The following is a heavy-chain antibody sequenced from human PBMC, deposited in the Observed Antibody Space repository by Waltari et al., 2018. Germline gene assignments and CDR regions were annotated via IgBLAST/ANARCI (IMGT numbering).Heavy chain of an antibody. CDR2: IIPILGIA. J-gene: IGHJ1*01. CDR3: ARGIGELSSEYFQH. D-gene: IGHD3-16*02. CDR1: GATFSSFH. Sequence: QVQLVQSGAAGKKPGSSVKVSCKASGATFSSFHNSWVRQAPGQGLEWMGGIIPILGIANYAQKFQGRVTITADKSTSTAYMELSSLRSEDTAVYYCARGIGELSSEYFQHWGQGTLVTVSS. V-gene: IGHV1-69*10.